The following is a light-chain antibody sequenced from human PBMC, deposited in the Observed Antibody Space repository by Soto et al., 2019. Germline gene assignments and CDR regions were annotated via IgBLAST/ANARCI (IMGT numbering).Light chain of an antibody. CDR1: TSNIGNDY. Sequence: QSVLTQPPSVSAAPGQTVTISCSASTSNIGNDYVSWYQQLPGTAPKLLIYDNNNRPSGIPDRFSGSKSGASATLDITGLQTGDEADYYCGTWDNSLSAGLFGGGTKLTVL. CDR2: DNN. V-gene: IGLV1-51*01. CDR3: GTWDNSLSAGL. J-gene: IGLJ2*01.